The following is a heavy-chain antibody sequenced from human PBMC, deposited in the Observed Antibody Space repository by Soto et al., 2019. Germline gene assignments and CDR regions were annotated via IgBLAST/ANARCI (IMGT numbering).Heavy chain of an antibody. J-gene: IGHJ5*02. CDR1: RFTFTGCY. CDR3: ARAGDLDWFDP. CDR2: INPNSGGT. Sequence: LVKVSSKAPRFTFTGCYLRSACQAHEQGLEWMGWINPNSGGTNYAQKFQGWVTMTRDTSISTAYMELSRLRSDDTAVYYCARAGDLDWFDPWGQGTLVTVSS. V-gene: IGHV1-2*04. D-gene: IGHD3-16*01.